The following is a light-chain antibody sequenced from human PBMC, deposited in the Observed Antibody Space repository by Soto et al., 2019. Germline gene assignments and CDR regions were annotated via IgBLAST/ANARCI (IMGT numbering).Light chain of an antibody. V-gene: IGKV1-5*01. CDR3: QQYNSYST. Sequence: DIHMTQSPSALSASVGDRVTITCRASRSVSTWLAWYQQKPGEAPRVLIYDVSNLESGVPSRFSGSGSGTEFTLTISSLQPDDSATYYCQQYNSYSTFGQGTKVEIK. CDR2: DVS. J-gene: IGKJ1*01. CDR1: RSVSTW.